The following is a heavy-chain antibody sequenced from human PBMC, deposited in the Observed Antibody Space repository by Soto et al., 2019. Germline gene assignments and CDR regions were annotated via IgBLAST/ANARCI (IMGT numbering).Heavy chain of an antibody. V-gene: IGHV3-74*01. CDR3: TKDTFGGRDS. D-gene: IGHD2-15*01. Sequence: EAQLVESGGGLVKPGGSLRLSFTASGISLSNYWRHWVRQAPGKGLVWVSRINPESTTITYADSVKGRFTISRDNAENTLFLHMNSLSAGDTGVYYCTKDTFGGRDSWGQGTLVTVSS. CDR1: GISLSNYW. J-gene: IGHJ4*02. CDR2: INPESTTI.